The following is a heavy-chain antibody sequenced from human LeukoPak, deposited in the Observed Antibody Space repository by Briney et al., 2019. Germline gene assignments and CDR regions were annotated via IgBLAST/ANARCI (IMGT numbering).Heavy chain of an antibody. Sequence: GGSLRLSCVASGFTFSSYAVHWVRQAPGKGLEHVSGISRNGDTTYYAKSVKGRFIISRDNSKNTVDLQMGSLRAEDTAVYYCTKDPNGDYVGAFDPWGQGTLVTVSS. CDR2: ISRNGDTT. D-gene: IGHD4-17*01. CDR3: TKDPNGDYVGAFDP. V-gene: IGHV3-64*01. CDR1: GFTFSSYA. J-gene: IGHJ5*02.